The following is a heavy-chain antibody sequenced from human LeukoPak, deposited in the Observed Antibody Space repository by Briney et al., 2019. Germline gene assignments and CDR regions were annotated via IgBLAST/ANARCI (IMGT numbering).Heavy chain of an antibody. Sequence: PGGSLRLSCAASGFTFSNYWIHWVRQAPGKGLVWVSRIDNAGSITTYADSVKGRFTISRDNSKNTLYLQMNSLRAEDTAVYYCAKGTTWGTRSLDYWGQGTLVTVSS. D-gene: IGHD1-1*01. CDR3: AKGTTWGTRSLDY. V-gene: IGHV3-74*03. CDR2: IDNAGSIT. J-gene: IGHJ4*02. CDR1: GFTFSNYW.